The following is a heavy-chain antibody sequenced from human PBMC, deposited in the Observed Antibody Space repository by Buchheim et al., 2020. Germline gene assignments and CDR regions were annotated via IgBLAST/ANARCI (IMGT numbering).Heavy chain of an antibody. CDR2: ISYDGSNK. CDR1: GFTFSSYA. D-gene: IGHD6-13*01. CDR3: ARGEQQLVGAYYYGMDV. Sequence: QVQLVESGGGVVQPGRSLRLSCAASGFTFSSYAMHWVRQAPGKGLEWVAAISYDGSNKYYADSVKGRFTISRDNSKNTLYLQMNSLRAEDTAVYYCARGEQQLVGAYYYGMDVWGQGTT. J-gene: IGHJ6*02. V-gene: IGHV3-30*04.